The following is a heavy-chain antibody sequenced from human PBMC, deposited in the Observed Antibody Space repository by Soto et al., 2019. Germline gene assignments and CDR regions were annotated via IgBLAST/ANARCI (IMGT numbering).Heavy chain of an antibody. CDR3: ARDRDASGSYGFDP. Sequence: SETLSLTCTVSGGSIRNYYWSWIRQPPGKGLEWIGYIYYSGSTNYNPSLKSRVTISVDTSKNQFSLNLNSVTAADTAVYYCARDRDASGSYGFDPWGQGTLVTVSS. V-gene: IGHV4-59*01. CDR1: GGSIRNYY. CDR2: IYYSGST. J-gene: IGHJ5*02. D-gene: IGHD3-10*01.